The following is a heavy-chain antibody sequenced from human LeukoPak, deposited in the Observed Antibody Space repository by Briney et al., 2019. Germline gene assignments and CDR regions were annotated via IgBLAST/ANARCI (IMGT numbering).Heavy chain of an antibody. Sequence: PSETLSLTCAVSGGSISSSNWWIWVRQPPGKGLEWIGSIYYSGSTYYNPSLKSRVTISVDTSKNQFSLKLSSVTAADTAVYYCALFDYWGQGTLVTVSS. CDR2: IYYSGST. CDR1: GGSISSSNW. J-gene: IGHJ4*02. V-gene: IGHV4-39*01. CDR3: ALFDY.